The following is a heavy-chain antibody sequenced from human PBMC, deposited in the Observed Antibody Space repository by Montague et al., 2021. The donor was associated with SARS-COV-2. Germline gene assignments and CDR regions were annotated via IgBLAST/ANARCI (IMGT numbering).Heavy chain of an antibody. D-gene: IGHD3-3*02. CDR2: TYYRSWWRI. CDR1: GDSVSSTSAS. Sequence: CAISGDSVSSTSASLNWIRQSPSKGLEWLGRTYYRSWWRIQYPGSLESRITISVDTSKNQFSLQLNSVTPEDTAVYYCASAFYGDHWAFDVWGQGTMVTVSS. CDR3: ASAFYGDHWAFDV. J-gene: IGHJ3*01. V-gene: IGHV6-1*01.